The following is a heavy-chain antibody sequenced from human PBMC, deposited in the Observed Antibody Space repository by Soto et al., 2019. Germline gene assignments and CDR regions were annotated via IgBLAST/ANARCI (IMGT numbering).Heavy chain of an antibody. CDR3: ERAGYGCHNWNCGWNGFDP. Sequence: SETLSLTCAISGDSVSSNSAALNWIRQSPSRGLEWLGRTYYRSKWYNDYAVSVKSRITINPDTSKNQFSLQLNSVTPEDTAVYYCERAGYGCHNWNCGWNGFDPWGQGTLVTSPQ. J-gene: IGHJ5*02. V-gene: IGHV6-1*01. CDR2: TYYRSKWYN. D-gene: IGHD1-7*01. CDR1: GDSVSSNSAA.